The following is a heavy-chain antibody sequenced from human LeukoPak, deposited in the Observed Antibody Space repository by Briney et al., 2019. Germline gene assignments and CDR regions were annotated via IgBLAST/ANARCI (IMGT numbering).Heavy chain of an antibody. J-gene: IGHJ6*04. CDR1: GFTFSSYS. CDR3: ARISLWFGELFGVDV. CDR2: ISSSSSYI. D-gene: IGHD3-10*01. V-gene: IGHV3-21*01. Sequence: GGSLRLSCAASGFTFSSYSMNWVRQAPGKGLEWVSSISSSSSYIYYADSVKGRFTISRDNAKNSLYLQMNSLRAEDTAVYYCARISLWFGELFGVDVWRKGTTVTVSS.